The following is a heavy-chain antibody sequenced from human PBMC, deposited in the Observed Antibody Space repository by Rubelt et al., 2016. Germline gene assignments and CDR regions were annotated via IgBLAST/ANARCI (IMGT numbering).Heavy chain of an antibody. D-gene: IGHD6-19*01. Sequence: QVQLVQSGAEVKKTGSSVKVSCKASGGTFSSYAISWVRQAPGQGLEWMEGIIPIFGTANYAQKLQGRVTVTAEESTRTAYMERSSLRSEDTAVYYCARVIAVAGKRYYYYGMDVWGQGTTVTVSS. CDR2: IIPIFGTA. V-gene: IGHV1-69*01. J-gene: IGHJ6*02. CDR1: GGTFSSYA. CDR3: ARVIAVAGKRYYYYGMDV.